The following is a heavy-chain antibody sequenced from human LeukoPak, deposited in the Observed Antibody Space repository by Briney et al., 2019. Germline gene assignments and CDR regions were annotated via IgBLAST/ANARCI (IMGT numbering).Heavy chain of an antibody. CDR1: GGSISSHY. V-gene: IGHV4-59*11. D-gene: IGHD6-13*01. CDR3: ARVGGGQQLVASPLYYFDY. J-gene: IGHJ4*02. CDR2: IYYSGST. Sequence: SETLSLTCTVSGGSISSHYWSWVRQPPGKGLEWIGYIYYSGSTKYNPSLKSRVTISVDTSKNQYSLKLSSVTAADTAVYYCARVGGGQQLVASPLYYFDYWGQGTLVTVSS.